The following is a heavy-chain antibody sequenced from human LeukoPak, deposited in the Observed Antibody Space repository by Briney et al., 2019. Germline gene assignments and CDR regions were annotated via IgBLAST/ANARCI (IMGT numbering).Heavy chain of an antibody. CDR3: ARDAYYYGSGSPYYFDY. CDR2: IYTSGST. J-gene: IGHJ4*02. Sequence: SETLSLTCTVSGDSISSYYWSWIRQPAGKGLEWIGRIYTSGSTNYNPSLKSRVTMSVDTSKNQFSLKLSSVTAADTAVYYCARDAYYYGSGSPYYFDYWGQGTLVTVSS. CDR1: GDSISSYY. D-gene: IGHD3-10*01. V-gene: IGHV4-4*07.